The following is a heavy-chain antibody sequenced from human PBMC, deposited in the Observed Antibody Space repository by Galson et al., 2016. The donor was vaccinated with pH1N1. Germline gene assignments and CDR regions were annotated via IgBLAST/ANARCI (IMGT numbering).Heavy chain of an antibody. J-gene: IGHJ5*02. CDR2: INSGGSST. D-gene: IGHD2-2*01. Sequence: LRLSCAASGFTFSDSYMSWIRQAPGKGLEFVSYINSGGSSTYYADSVKGRFTISRGNAKNSLYLQMSSLRAEDTAVYYCARVPGVASPGGWFDPWGHGTLVTVSS. CDR3: ARVPGVASPGGWFDP. V-gene: IGHV3-11*04. CDR1: GFTFSDSY.